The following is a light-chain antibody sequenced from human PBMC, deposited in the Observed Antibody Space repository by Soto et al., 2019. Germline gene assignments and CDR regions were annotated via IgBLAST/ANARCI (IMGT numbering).Light chain of an antibody. CDR2: KAS. V-gene: IGKV1-5*03. CDR3: QHYSGSPYT. Sequence: DIQMTQSPSTLSASVGDRVTITCRASERISRWLAWYQQKPGKAPNLLSYKASTLETGVPSRFSASGSGAEFTLTISSLQPEDFAPYYCQHYSGSPYTFGQGTKLESK. CDR1: ERISRW. J-gene: IGKJ2*01.